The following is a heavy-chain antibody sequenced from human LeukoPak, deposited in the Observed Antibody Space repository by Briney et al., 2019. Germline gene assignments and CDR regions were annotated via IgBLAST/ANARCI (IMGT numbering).Heavy chain of an antibody. CDR1: GGSISSGGYY. CDR3: ARSTYYDFWSGYYPDWFDP. V-gene: IGHV4-31*03. CDR2: IYYSGST. J-gene: IGHJ5*02. D-gene: IGHD3-3*01. Sequence: SETLSLTCTVSGGSISSGGYYWGWIRQHPGKGLEWIGYIYYSGSTYYNPSLKSRVTISVDTSKNQFSLKLSSVTAADTAVYYCARSTYYDFWSGYYPDWFDPWGQGTLVTFSS.